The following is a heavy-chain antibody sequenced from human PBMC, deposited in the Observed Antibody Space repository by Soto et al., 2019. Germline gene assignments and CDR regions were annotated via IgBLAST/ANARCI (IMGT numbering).Heavy chain of an antibody. J-gene: IGHJ3*02. CDR1: SASISSGGFY. V-gene: IGHV4-31*03. D-gene: IGHD2-15*01. Sequence: SETLSLTCTVSSASISSGGFYWSWIRQHPGKALEWIGFLYYSGSTYYNPSLRSRLTISVDTSKNQFSLTLSSVTAADTAVYYCERGYCSGGSCYSGHGFVIWGQGTMVTVSS. CDR3: ERGYCSGGSCYSGHGFVI. CDR2: LYYSGST.